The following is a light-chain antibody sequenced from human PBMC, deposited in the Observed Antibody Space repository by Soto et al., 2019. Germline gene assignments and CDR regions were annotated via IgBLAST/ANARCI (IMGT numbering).Light chain of an antibody. Sequence: ETVLTHSQRTLSVSLVERANLXSTPSQSVSIHLAWYQQKPGQAPRLLIYDTSTRATGIPARFSGSGSGTEFTLTISSLQSEDFAVYYCQQYSNWPPITFGQGTRLEIK. CDR2: DTS. CDR1: QSVSIH. V-gene: IGKV3-15*01. J-gene: IGKJ5*01. CDR3: QQYSNWPPIT.